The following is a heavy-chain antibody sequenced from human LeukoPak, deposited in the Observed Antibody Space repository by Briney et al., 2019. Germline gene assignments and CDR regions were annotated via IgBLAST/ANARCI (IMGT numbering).Heavy chain of an antibody. Sequence: PSETLSLTCTVSGGSISSGDYYWSWIRQPPGKGLEWIGYIYYSGSTNYNPSLKSRVTISVDTSKNQFSLKLSSVTAADTAVYYCASTRIAAADYYYGMDVWGQGTTVTVSS. V-gene: IGHV4-61*08. CDR1: GGSISSGDYY. J-gene: IGHJ6*02. D-gene: IGHD6-13*01. CDR3: ASTRIAAADYYYGMDV. CDR2: IYYSGST.